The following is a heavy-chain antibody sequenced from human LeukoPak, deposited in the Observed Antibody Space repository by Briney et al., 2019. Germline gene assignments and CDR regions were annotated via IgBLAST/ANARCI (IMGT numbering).Heavy chain of an antibody. CDR1: GGTFSSYT. CDR3: TRSGFGAGVHFDF. Sequence: ASVKVSCKASGGTFSSYTISWVRQAPGQGLEWMGRIIPILGIANYAQKFQGRVTITADKSTSTAYMELSSLRSEDTAVYYCTRSGFGAGVHFDFWGQGTPVTVSS. D-gene: IGHD3-3*01. J-gene: IGHJ4*02. CDR2: IIPILGIA. V-gene: IGHV1-69*02.